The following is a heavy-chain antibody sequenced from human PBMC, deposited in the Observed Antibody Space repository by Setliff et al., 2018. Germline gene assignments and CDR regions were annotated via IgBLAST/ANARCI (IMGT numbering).Heavy chain of an antibody. CDR2: IYHSGST. J-gene: IGHJ4*02. V-gene: IGHV4-39*07. D-gene: IGHD3-3*01. Sequence: SETLSLTCTVSGDSISSSSYYWGWIRQPPGKGLEWIGSIYHSGSTYYNPSLKSRVTISVDTSKNQFSLKLSSVTAADTAVYYCARLYYNFWSGYYDYFDYWGQGTLVTAPQ. CDR3: ARLYYNFWSGYYDYFDY. CDR1: GDSISSSSYY.